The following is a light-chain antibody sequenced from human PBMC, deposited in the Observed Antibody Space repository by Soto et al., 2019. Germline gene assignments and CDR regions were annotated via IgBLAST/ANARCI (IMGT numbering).Light chain of an antibody. V-gene: IGKV3-15*01. Sequence: EIVMTQSPATLSVSPGERATLSCRAGKRVSSNLAWYQQRPGQAPRLLIYGASTRATGIPARFSGSGSGAEFTLTINSLQSEDFAVYFCQQYNNWPPKITFVQGTRLDIK. CDR3: QQYNNWPPKIT. CDR1: KRVSSN. J-gene: IGKJ5*01. CDR2: GAS.